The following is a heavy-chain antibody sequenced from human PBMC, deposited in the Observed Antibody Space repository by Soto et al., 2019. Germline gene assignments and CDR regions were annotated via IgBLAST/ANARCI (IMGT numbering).Heavy chain of an antibody. CDR2: ISGSGGST. D-gene: IGHD6-13*01. CDR3: AISGYSSSWHPFDY. J-gene: IGHJ4*02. CDR1: GFTFSSYA. Sequence: GGSLRLSCAASGFTFSSYAMSWVRQAPGKGLEWVSAISGSGGSTYYADSVKGRFTISRDNSKNTLYLQMNSLRAEDTAVYYCAISGYSSSWHPFDYWGQGTLVTVSS. V-gene: IGHV3-23*01.